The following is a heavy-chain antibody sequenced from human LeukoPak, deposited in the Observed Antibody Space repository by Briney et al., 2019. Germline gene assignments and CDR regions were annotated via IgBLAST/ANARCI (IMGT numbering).Heavy chain of an antibody. CDR1: GFDFSAYY. D-gene: IGHD6-19*01. V-gene: IGHV3-11*06. CDR3: ARGEAVAVPFDF. J-gene: IGHJ4*02. CDR2: VGTVTRYT. Sequence: GGSLRLSCAASGFDFSAYYMSWIRQAPGKGLEWVSYVGTVTRYTKYADSVKGRFTISRDNVKNSLYMQMNSLKAEDTAVYYCARGEAVAVPFDFWGQGALVTVSS.